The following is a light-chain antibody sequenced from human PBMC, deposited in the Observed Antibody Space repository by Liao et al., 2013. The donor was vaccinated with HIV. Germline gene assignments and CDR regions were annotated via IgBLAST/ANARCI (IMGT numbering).Light chain of an antibody. J-gene: IGLJ2*01. V-gene: IGLV3-21*01. CDR3: QVWDSNSDHPRVV. CDR2: YDS. Sequence: SYELTQPPSVSVAPGKTARITCGGNNIGSKSVHWYQQKPGQAPVVVIYYDSDRPSGIPERFSGSNSGNTATLTISGVEAGDEADYYCQVWDSNSDHPRVVFGGGTKLTVL. CDR1: NIGSKS.